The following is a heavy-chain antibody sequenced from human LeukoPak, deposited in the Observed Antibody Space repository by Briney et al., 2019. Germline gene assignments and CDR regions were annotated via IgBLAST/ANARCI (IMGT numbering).Heavy chain of an antibody. CDR3: AKFSRAADSY. J-gene: IGHJ4*02. CDR2: ISSTSSYI. Sequence: GGSLRLSCAAFGFIFNSHSMNWVRQAPGKGLEWVSSISSTSSYIYYADSVKSRFTISRDNAKNSLYLQMNSLRAEDTAVYYCAKFSRAADSYWGQGTLVTVSS. V-gene: IGHV3-21*01. CDR1: GFIFNSHS. D-gene: IGHD2-15*01.